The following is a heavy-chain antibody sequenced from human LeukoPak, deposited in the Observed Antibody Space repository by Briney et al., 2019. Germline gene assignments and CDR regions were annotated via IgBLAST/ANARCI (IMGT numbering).Heavy chain of an antibody. J-gene: IGHJ5*02. D-gene: IGHD6-6*01. CDR2: IYYSGST. CDR3: ARLVFRGLIAARPQGWFDP. V-gene: IGHV4-39*01. CDR1: GGSISSSSYY. Sequence: SETLSLTCTVSGGSISSSSYYWGWIRQPPGKGLEWIGSIYYSGSTYYNPSLKSRVTISVDTSKNQFSLKLSSVTAADTAVYYCARLVFRGLIAARPQGWFDPWGQGTLVTVSS.